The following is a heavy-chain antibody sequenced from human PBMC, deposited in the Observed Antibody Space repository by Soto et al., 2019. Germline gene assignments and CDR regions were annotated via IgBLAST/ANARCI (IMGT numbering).Heavy chain of an antibody. D-gene: IGHD6-25*01. CDR2: MNPDNGNA. CDR3: ARRKERSGPYYLDL. CDR1: GFTFITYD. V-gene: IGHV1-8*01. Sequence: ASVKVSCKASGFTFITYDFSWVRQAAGQGLEWMGWMNPDNGNAGFAQKFRDRITMTRNTSISTAYLELSSLRSDDSAVYFCARRKERSGPYYLDLWGQGXQVTVSS. J-gene: IGHJ4*02.